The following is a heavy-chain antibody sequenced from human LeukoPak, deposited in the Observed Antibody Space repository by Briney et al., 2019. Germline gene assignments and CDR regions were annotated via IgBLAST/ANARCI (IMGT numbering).Heavy chain of an antibody. Sequence: PSETLSLTRTVSGGSISSYYWNWIRQPPGKGLEWIGYIYHRGSANYNPSLKSRVAISLDTSNNQFSLKLSSVTAADTAVYYCARAGNYYTSGNYLGYWGQGTLVTVSS. CDR3: ARAGNYYTSGNYLGY. D-gene: IGHD3-10*01. J-gene: IGHJ4*02. CDR2: IYHRGSA. V-gene: IGHV4-59*01. CDR1: GGSISSYY.